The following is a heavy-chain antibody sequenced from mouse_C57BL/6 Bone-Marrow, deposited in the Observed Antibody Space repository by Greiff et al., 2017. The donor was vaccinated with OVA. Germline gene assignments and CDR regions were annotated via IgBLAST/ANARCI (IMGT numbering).Heavy chain of an antibody. D-gene: IGHD1-1*01. V-gene: IGHV1-81*01. CDR3: ARCAITTVTPFDY. CDR2: IYPRSGNT. CDR1: GYTFTSYV. Sequence: QVQLQQSGAELARPGASVKLSCKASGYTFTSYVISWVKQRTGQGLEWIGEIYPRSGNTYYNEKFKGKATLTADKSSSTAYMELRSLTSEDSAVYFCARCAITTVTPFDYWGQGTTLTVSS. J-gene: IGHJ2*01.